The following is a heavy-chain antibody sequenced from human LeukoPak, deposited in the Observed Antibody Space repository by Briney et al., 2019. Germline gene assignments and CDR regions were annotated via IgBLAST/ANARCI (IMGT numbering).Heavy chain of an antibody. Sequence: ASVKVSCKASGYTFTSYDINWVRQATGQGLEWMGWMNPNRGNTGYAQKFQGRVTMTRNTSISTAYMGLSSLRSEDTAVYYCARGGVPLGGVVVVITKDAFDIWGQGTMVTVSS. CDR3: ARGGVPLGGVVVVITKDAFDI. CDR1: GYTFTSYD. J-gene: IGHJ3*02. CDR2: MNPNRGNT. V-gene: IGHV1-8*01. D-gene: IGHD3-22*01.